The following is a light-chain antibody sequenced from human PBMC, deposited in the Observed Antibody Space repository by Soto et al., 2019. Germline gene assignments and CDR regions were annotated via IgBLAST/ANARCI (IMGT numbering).Light chain of an antibody. CDR3: QPRSNWPWR. V-gene: IGKV3-11*01. CDR2: DAF. Sequence: EIVLTQSPATLSLSPGERATLSCRASQSVRNQLAWYQQKPGQAPRLLIYDAFNRATGIPGRFSGSGSVTDFTLSISSLEPEVFAVSYDQPRSNWPWRFGRGTEVEIK. J-gene: IGKJ1*01. CDR1: QSVRNQ.